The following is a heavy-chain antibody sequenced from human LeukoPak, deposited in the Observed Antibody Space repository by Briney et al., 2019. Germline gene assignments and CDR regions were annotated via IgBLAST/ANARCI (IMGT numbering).Heavy chain of an antibody. CDR1: GFTFSSYS. CDR2: ISSGGNYI. Sequence: GGSLRLSCAASGFTFSSYSMNWVRQAPGKGLEWVSSISSGGNYIYNADSVKGRFTISRDNAKNSLYLQMNSLRAEDTAVYYCTRDNWNDERFDYWGQGTLVTVSS. V-gene: IGHV3-21*01. CDR3: TRDNWNDERFDY. J-gene: IGHJ4*02. D-gene: IGHD1-1*01.